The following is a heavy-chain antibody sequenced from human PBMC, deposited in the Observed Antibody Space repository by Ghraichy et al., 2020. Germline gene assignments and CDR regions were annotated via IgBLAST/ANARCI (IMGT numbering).Heavy chain of an antibody. J-gene: IGHJ4*02. CDR3: ARDGFYDSSGYYYFDH. Sequence: ASVKVSCKASGYTFTSYGISWVRQAPGQGLEWMGWISAYNGNTNYAQKLQGRVTMTTDTSTSTAYMELRSLRSDDTAVYFCARDGFYDSSGYYYFDHWGQGTLVTVSS. V-gene: IGHV1-18*04. CDR1: GYTFTSYG. D-gene: IGHD3-22*01. CDR2: ISAYNGNT.